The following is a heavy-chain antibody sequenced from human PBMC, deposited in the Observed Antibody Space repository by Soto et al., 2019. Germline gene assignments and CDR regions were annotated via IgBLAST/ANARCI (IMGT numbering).Heavy chain of an antibody. J-gene: IGHJ4*02. CDR2: IKHDGSEK. CDR1: GFTFSSYW. V-gene: IGHV3-7*01. CDR3: ARDANWNYRDY. D-gene: IGHD1-20*01. Sequence: EVPLVESGGGLVQPGGSLRLSCAASGFTFSSYWMSWVRQAPGKGLEWVANIKHDGSEKYYVDSVKGRFTISRDNAKRSLYLQMNSLRAADTAVYYCARDANWNYRDYCCQGTLVTVSS.